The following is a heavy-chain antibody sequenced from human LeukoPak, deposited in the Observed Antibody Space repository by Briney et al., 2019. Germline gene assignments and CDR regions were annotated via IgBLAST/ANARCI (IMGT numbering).Heavy chain of an antibody. CDR1: GFTFSSYA. J-gene: IGHJ3*02. V-gene: IGHV3-23*01. CDR2: IRESGRST. Sequence: GGSLRLSCAASGFTFSSYAMSWVRQAPGKGLEWVSGIRESGRSTYYADSVKGRFTISRDNSKNTLYLQMSSLRAEDTAVYYCAKREWLNGGAFAIWGQGTMVTVSS. D-gene: IGHD3-3*01. CDR3: AKREWLNGGAFAI.